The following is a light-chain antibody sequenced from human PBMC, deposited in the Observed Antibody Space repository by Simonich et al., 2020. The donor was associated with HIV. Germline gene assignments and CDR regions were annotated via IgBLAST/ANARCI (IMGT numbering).Light chain of an antibody. CDR2: GAS. V-gene: IGKV3-15*01. Sequence: EIVMTQSPATLSVSPGERATLSCRASQSVSSNLAWYQQKPGQAPRLLLHGASTRATGIPARFSGSGSGTDFTLTISSLQPEDFATYYCQQSYSPPFTFGPGTKVDIK. CDR1: QSVSSN. CDR3: QQSYSPPFT. J-gene: IGKJ3*01.